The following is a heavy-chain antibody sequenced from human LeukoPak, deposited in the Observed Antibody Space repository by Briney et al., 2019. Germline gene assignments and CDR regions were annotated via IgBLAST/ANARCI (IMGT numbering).Heavy chain of an antibody. D-gene: IGHD4-17*01. CDR3: ARDEDYGDYGPILGY. CDR2: ISYDGSNK. J-gene: IGHJ4*02. CDR1: GFTFSSYW. V-gene: IGHV3-30-3*01. Sequence: GGSLRLSCAASGFTFSSYWMSWVRQAPGKGLEWVAVISYDGSNKYYADSVKGRFTISRDNSKNTLYLQMNSLRAEDTAVYYCARDEDYGDYGPILGYWGQGTLVTVSS.